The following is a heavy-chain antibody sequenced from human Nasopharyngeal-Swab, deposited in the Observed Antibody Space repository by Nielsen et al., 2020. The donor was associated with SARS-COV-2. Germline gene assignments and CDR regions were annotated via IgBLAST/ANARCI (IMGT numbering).Heavy chain of an antibody. CDR1: GFTFSSYS. D-gene: IGHD2-15*01. CDR3: ARRHPRSGGNTGHYYYYGMDV. V-gene: IGHV3-48*02. J-gene: IGHJ6*02. CDR2: ISSSSSTI. Sequence: GESLKISCAASGFTFSSYSMNWVRQAPGKGLEWVSYISSSSSTIYYADSVKGRFTISRDNAKNSLYLQMNSLGDEDTAVYYCARRHPRSGGNTGHYYYYGMDVWGQGTTVTVSS.